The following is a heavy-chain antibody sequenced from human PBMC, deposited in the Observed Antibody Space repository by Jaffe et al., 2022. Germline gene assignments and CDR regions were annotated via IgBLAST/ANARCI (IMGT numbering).Heavy chain of an antibody. D-gene: IGHD3-22*01. CDR2: ISSSGSTI. CDR3: ARPYYYDSSGQFEDAFDI. Sequence: EVQLVESGGGLVQPGGSLRLSCAASGFTFSSYEMNWVRQAPGKGLEWVSYISSSGSTIYYADSVKGRFTISRDNAKNSLYLQMNSLRAEDTAVYYCARPYYYDSSGQFEDAFDIWGQGTMVTVSS. J-gene: IGHJ3*02. V-gene: IGHV3-48*03. CDR1: GFTFSSYE.